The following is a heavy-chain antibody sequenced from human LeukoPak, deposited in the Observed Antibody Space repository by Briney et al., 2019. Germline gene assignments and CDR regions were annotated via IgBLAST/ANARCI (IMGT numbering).Heavy chain of an antibody. V-gene: IGHV3-21*01. Sequence: GGSLRLSCAASGFTFSSYSMNWVRQAPGKGLEWVSSISSSSSYIYYADSVKGRFTISRDNAKNSLYLQMNSLRAEDTAVYYCARGLGSSVWSFDYWGQGTLVTVSS. J-gene: IGHJ4*02. CDR2: ISSSSSYI. CDR3: ARGLGSSVWSFDY. CDR1: GFTFSSYS. D-gene: IGHD6-19*01.